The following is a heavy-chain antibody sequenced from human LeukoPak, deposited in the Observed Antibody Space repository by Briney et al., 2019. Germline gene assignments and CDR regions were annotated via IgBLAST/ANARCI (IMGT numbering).Heavy chain of an antibody. CDR2: IFTSGST. D-gene: IGHD2-21*01. Sequence: SETLSLTCTVSGGSISSYYWSWIRQPAGKGLEWIGRIFTSGSTHYNPSLKSPFTMSVDTSKNQFSLRLSSVTAADTAVYYCARVFDKDVWGKGTTVTVSS. J-gene: IGHJ6*03. V-gene: IGHV4-4*07. CDR1: GGSISSYY. CDR3: ARVFDKDV.